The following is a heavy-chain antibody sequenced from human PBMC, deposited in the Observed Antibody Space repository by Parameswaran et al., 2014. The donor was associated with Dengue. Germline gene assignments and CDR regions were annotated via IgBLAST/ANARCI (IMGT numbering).Heavy chain of an antibody. Sequence: WVRQAPGQGLEWMGWISAYNGNTNYAQKLQGRVTMTTDTSTSTAYMELRSLRSDDTAVYYCARDGDPHNYYYYGMDVWGQGTLVTVSS. J-gene: IGHJ6*02. CDR2: ISAYNGNT. D-gene: IGHD3-3*01. V-gene: IGHV1-18*01. CDR3: ARDGDPHNYYYYGMDV.